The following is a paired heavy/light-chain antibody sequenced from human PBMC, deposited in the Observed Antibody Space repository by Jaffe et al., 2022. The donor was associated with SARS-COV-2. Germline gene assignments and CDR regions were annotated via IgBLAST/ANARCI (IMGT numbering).Light chain of an antibody. CDR2: WAS. J-gene: IGKJ1*01. V-gene: IGKV4-1*01. CDR1: QSVLYSYNNKNY. Sequence: DIVVTQSPDSLSVSLGERATVNCKSNQSVLYSYNNKNYLAWYQHKPGQPPKLLIYWASTRESGVPDRFSGSGSGTDFTLTISSLQAEDVAIYYCQQYYLTPQTFGQGTKVEI. CDR3: QQYYLTPQT.
Heavy chain of an antibody. V-gene: IGHV3-73*02. CDR3: TGLGNPFKY. CDR2: VRTKADDYAT. J-gene: IGHJ4*02. D-gene: IGHD6-19*01. Sequence: EVQLVESGGDLVQPGGSLKLSCAASGFTFSDSAIHWVRQASGIGLEWLGRVRTKADDYATAYAASVKGRFTVSRDDSNNVAYLQMNSLKTEDTAVYYCTGLGNPFKYWGRGTLVTVSS. CDR1: GFTFSDSA.